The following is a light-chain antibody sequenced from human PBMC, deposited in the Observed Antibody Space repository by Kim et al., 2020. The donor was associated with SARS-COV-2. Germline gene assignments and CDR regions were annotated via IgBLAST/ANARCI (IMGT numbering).Light chain of an antibody. J-gene: IGLJ3*02. Sequence: GQRVTVTCSGNSSNIGPNYVSWYQHFPGTAPKLLIFRNYQRPSGVPDRFSGSKSGTSASLAIIGLRSEDEADYHCAAWDDSLSGWVFGGGTKVTVL. V-gene: IGLV1-47*01. CDR2: RNY. CDR3: AAWDDSLSGWV. CDR1: SSNIGPNY.